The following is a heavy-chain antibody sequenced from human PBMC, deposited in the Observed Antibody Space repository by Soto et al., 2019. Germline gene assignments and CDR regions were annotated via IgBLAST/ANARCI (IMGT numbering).Heavy chain of an antibody. CDR1: GGTFGSYT. Sequence: ASVKVSCKASGGTFGSYTISWVRQAPGQGLEWMGRIIPILGIANYAQKFQGRVTITADKSTSTAYMELSSLRSEDTAVYYCASRPYCGGDCRNWFDPWGQGTLVTVSS. J-gene: IGHJ5*02. V-gene: IGHV1-69*02. CDR3: ASRPYCGGDCRNWFDP. D-gene: IGHD2-21*02. CDR2: IIPILGIA.